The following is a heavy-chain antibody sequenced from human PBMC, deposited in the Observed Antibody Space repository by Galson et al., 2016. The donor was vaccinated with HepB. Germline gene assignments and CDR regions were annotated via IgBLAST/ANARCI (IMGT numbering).Heavy chain of an antibody. J-gene: IGHJ3*02. D-gene: IGHD3-22*01. CDR3: ARTLDYYARDAFDI. V-gene: IGHV5-51*01. Sequence: QSGAEVKKAGQSLKISCKGSRDSFSGYWIGWVRQMPGKGLEWMGSIYPADSDARYSPSFQGQVTISVDKSTTTAYLQWRRLKASDTAMYFCARTLDYYARDAFDIWGQGTMVTVSS. CDR1: RDSFSGYW. CDR2: IYPADSDA.